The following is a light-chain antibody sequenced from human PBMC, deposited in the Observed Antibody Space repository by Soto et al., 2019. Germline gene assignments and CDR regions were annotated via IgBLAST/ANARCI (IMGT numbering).Light chain of an antibody. CDR3: QSYDSSLSGSEV. CDR2: GNG. Sequence: VLTQPPSVSGAPGQRVTISCTGSSSNIGAGYDVHWYQQLPGTAPKLLIYGNGNRPSGVPDRFSGSKSGTSASLAITGLQAEDEADYYCQSYDSSLSGSEVFGTGTKVTVL. J-gene: IGLJ1*01. CDR1: SSNIGAGYD. V-gene: IGLV1-40*01.